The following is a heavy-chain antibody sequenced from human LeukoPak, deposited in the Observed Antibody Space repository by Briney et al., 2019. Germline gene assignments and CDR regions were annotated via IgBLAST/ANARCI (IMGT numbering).Heavy chain of an antibody. D-gene: IGHD3-3*01. V-gene: IGHV4-59*12. Sequence: SETLSLTCTVSGDSITTYYWSWLRRPPGKGLEWIGYSFHTGNTNYNPSLESRVAISIDTSKNHLSLRLTFVTAADTAIYYCARAIGVGSFDAFDIWGQGAKVAVSS. J-gene: IGHJ3*02. CDR1: GDSITTYY. CDR2: SFHTGNT. CDR3: ARAIGVGSFDAFDI.